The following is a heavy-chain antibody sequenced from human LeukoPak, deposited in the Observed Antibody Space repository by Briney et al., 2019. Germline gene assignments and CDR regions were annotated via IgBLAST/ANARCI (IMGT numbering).Heavy chain of an antibody. D-gene: IGHD3-10*01. CDR3: ARVPYYYGSGSYKGWFDP. CDR2: IIPIFGTA. CDR1: GGTFSSYA. V-gene: IGHV1-69*01. Sequence: ASVKVSCKASGGTFSSYAISWVRQAPGQGLEWMGGIIPIFGTANYARKFQGRVTITADESTSTAYMELSSLRSEDTAVYYCARVPYYYGSGSYKGWFDPWGQGTLVTVSS. J-gene: IGHJ5*02.